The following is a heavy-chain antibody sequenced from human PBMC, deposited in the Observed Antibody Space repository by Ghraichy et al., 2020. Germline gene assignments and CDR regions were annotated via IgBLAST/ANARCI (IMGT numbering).Heavy chain of an antibody. J-gene: IGHJ6*02. CDR2: INHSGRI. D-gene: IGHD5-18*01. Sequence: SETLSLTCAVFGGSFSGYYWSWIRQPPGKGLEWIGEINHSGRINYNPSLKSRVTISVDTSKNQFSLKLTSVTAADTAVYYCARGRRAAYSYGYDYYHGMDVWGQGTTVTVSS. V-gene: IGHV4-34*01. CDR3: ARGRRAAYSYGYDYYHGMDV. CDR1: GGSFSGYY.